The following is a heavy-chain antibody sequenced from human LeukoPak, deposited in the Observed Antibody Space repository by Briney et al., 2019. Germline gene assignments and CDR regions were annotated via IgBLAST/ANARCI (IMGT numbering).Heavy chain of an antibody. J-gene: IGHJ6*03. D-gene: IGHD3-10*01. V-gene: IGHV1-2*02. CDR3: ARGYYYGSGSYYKQAGYYYMDV. Sequence: ASVKVSCKASGYTFTGYYMHWVRQAPGQGLEWMGWINPNSGGTNYAQKFQGRVTMTRDTSISTAYMELSRLRSDDTAAYYCARGYYYGSGSYYKQAGYYYMDVWGKGTTVTISS. CDR2: INPNSGGT. CDR1: GYTFTGYY.